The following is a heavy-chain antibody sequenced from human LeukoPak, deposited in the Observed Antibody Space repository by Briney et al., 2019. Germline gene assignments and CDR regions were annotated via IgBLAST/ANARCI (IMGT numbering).Heavy chain of an antibody. J-gene: IGHJ4*02. D-gene: IGHD5-18*01. CDR1: GFTFSSYG. CDR2: ISYDGSNK. CDR3: AKDPGGYSYGFDH. V-gene: IGHV3-30*18. Sequence: GGSLRLSCAASGFTFSSYGMHWVRQAPGKGLEWVAVISYDGSNKYYADSVKGRFTISRDNSKNTLYLQMNSLRAEDTAVYYCAKDPGGYSYGFDHWGQGTLVTVSS.